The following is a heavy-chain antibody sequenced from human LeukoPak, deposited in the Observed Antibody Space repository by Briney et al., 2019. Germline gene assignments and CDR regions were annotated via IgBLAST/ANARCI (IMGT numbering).Heavy chain of an antibody. CDR1: GYTFTSYY. J-gene: IGHJ3*02. Sequence: ASVKVSCKASGYTFTSYYMHWVRQAPGQGLEWMGIINPSGGSTSYAQKSQGRVTMTRDTSTSTVYMELSSLRSEDTAVYYCAREDGTNAFDIWGQGTMVTVSS. V-gene: IGHV1-46*01. CDR3: AREDGTNAFDI. D-gene: IGHD1/OR15-1a*01. CDR2: INPSGGST.